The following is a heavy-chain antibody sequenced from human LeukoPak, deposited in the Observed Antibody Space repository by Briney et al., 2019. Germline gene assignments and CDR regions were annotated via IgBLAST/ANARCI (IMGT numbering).Heavy chain of an antibody. Sequence: SETLSLTCAVYGGSFSGYYWSWIRQPPGKGLEWIGEINHSGSTNYNPSLKSRVTISVDTSKNQFSLKLSSVTAADTAVCYCARDLNGMDVWGQGTTVTVSS. CDR2: INHSGST. J-gene: IGHJ6*02. CDR1: GGSFSGYY. V-gene: IGHV4-34*01. CDR3: ARDLNGMDV.